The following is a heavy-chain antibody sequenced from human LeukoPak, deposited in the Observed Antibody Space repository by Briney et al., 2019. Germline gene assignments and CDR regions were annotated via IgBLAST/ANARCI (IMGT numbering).Heavy chain of an antibody. Sequence: PGGTLRLSCAASGFTFSSYGMHWVRQAPGKGLERVAVISYHGSNKYYADSVKGRFTISRDNSKNTLYLQMNNLRAEDTAVYCCAKDRGSSGYYDYWGEGTLVTVSS. V-gene: IGHV3-30*18. D-gene: IGHD3-22*01. CDR3: AKDRGSSGYYDY. J-gene: IGHJ4*02. CDR1: GFTFSSYG. CDR2: ISYHGSNK.